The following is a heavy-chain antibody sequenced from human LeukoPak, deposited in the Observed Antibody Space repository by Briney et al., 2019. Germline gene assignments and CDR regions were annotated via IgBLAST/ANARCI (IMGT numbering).Heavy chain of an antibody. J-gene: IGHJ4*02. CDR1: GGSFSGYY. CDR2: INHSGST. V-gene: IGHV4-34*01. CDR3: TRAKRIIMVRGVITRYFDY. D-gene: IGHD3-10*01. Sequence: PSETLSLTCGVYGGSFSGYYWSWIRQPPGKGLEWIGEINHSGSTNYNPSLKSRVTISVATSKNQFSLKLRSVTAADTAVYYCTRAKRIIMVRGVITRYFDYWGQGTLVTVSS.